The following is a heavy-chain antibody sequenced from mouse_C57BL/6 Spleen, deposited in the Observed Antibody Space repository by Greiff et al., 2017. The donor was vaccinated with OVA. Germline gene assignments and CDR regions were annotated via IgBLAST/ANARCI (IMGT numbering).Heavy chain of an antibody. V-gene: IGHV1-52*01. CDR2: IDPSDSET. Sequence: QVQLQQSGAELVRPGSSVKLSCKASGYTFTSYWMHWVKQRPIQGLEWIGNIDPSDSETHYNQKFKDKATLTVDKSSSTAYMQLSSLTSEDSAVYYCARWGITTVVAPYAMDYWGQGTSVTVSS. D-gene: IGHD1-1*01. CDR1: GYTFTSYW. CDR3: ARWGITTVVAPYAMDY. J-gene: IGHJ4*01.